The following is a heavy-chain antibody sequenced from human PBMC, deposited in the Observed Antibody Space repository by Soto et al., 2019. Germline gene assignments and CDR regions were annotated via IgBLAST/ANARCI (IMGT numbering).Heavy chain of an antibody. Sequence: QVQLVQSGAEVKKPGASVEVSCKASGYTFTGYYMHWVRQAPGQGLEWMGWINPNSGGTNYAQKFQGRVTMTRDTSISTAYMELSRLRSDDTAVYYCAREEISDYGDYGHYYSGTDVWGQGTTVTVSS. D-gene: IGHD4-17*01. CDR1: GYTFTGYY. CDR3: AREEISDYGDYGHYYSGTDV. V-gene: IGHV1-2*02. CDR2: INPNSGGT. J-gene: IGHJ6*02.